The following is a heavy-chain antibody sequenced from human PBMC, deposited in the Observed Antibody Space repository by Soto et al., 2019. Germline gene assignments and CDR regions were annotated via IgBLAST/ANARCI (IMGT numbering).Heavy chain of an antibody. CDR3: ARDLSSMPHAFDI. CDR2: ISNSSRTI. J-gene: IGHJ3*02. D-gene: IGHD2-2*01. V-gene: IGHV3-48*01. CDR1: GFSFNDYG. Sequence: GGSLGLACVACGFSFNDYGMNWVRQAPGKGPEWISYISNSSRTIYYSDSVKGRVIVSRDNAKNSLYLQMNSLRAEDTAVYYCARDLSSMPHAFDIWGQGTMVTVSS.